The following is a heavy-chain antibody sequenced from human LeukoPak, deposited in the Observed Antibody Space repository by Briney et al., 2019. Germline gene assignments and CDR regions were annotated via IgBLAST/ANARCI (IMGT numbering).Heavy chain of an antibody. CDR3: AREGVVATYYYYYYMDV. Sequence: ASVKVSCKASGYTFTSYGISWVRQAPGRGLEWMGWISAYNGNTNYAQKLQGRVTMTTDTSTSTAYMELRSLRSDDTAVYYCAREGVVATYYYYYYMDVWGKGTTVTVSS. J-gene: IGHJ6*03. CDR2: ISAYNGNT. CDR1: GYTFTSYG. D-gene: IGHD5-12*01. V-gene: IGHV1-18*01.